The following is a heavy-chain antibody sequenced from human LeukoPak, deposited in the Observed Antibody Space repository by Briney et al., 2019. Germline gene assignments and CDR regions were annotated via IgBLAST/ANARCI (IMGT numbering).Heavy chain of an antibody. D-gene: IGHD6-19*01. CDR2: IKQDGREK. Sequence: PGGSLRLSCTASGFTFSNYWMTWVRQAPGKGMEWVANIKQDGREKYYVDSVTGRFTISRDNAKNLLFLQMSSLSPEDTAVYYCATKAGKMFDYWGQGTLITASS. J-gene: IGHJ4*02. CDR1: GFTFSNYW. V-gene: IGHV3-7*01. CDR3: ATKAGKMFDY.